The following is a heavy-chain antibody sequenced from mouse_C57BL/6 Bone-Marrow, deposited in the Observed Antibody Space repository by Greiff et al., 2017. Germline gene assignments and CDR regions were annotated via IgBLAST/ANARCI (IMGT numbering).Heavy chain of an antibody. V-gene: IGHV8-8*01. J-gene: IGHJ4*01. CDR2: IWWDDDK. D-gene: IGHD1-1*01. CDR1: GFSLSTFGMG. Sequence: QVTLKECGPGILQPSQTLSLTCSFSGFSLSTFGMGVGWIRQPSGKGLEWLAHIWWDDDKYYNPALKSRLTISKDTSKNQVFLKIANVDTADTATYYWARIYYGSRYYAMDYWGQGTSVTVSS. CDR3: ARIYYGSRYYAMDY.